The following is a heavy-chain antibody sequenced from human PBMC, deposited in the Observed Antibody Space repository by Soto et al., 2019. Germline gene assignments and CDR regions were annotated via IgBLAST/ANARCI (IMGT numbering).Heavy chain of an antibody. Sequence: EVQLLDSGGGLVQPGGSLRLSCAASGFPFSTYAMSWVRQAPGKGLEWVSALTGNGDRTYYADSVKGRYTISRDNSKNTLYLQLTSLRAEDTAVYYCAKECGYEMTHAFDVWGQGAVVTVSS. CDR3: AKECGYEMTHAFDV. CDR1: GFPFSTYA. V-gene: IGHV3-23*01. J-gene: IGHJ3*01. D-gene: IGHD5-12*01. CDR2: LTGNGDRT.